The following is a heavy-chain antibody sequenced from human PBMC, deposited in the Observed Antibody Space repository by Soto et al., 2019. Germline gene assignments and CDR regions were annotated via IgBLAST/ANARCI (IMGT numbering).Heavy chain of an antibody. CDR3: ARERHSQQPNHRWGGGDMDV. Sequence: QLQLEESGPGLVKPSQTLSLTCAVSGGSISNGGYYWSWIRQHPGKGLEWIGSIYFSGSTYSNPSRKSRVTISVATPKNQFSLKLSSVTAADTAVYYCARERHSQQPNHRWGGGDMDVWGKGTTVTVSS. D-gene: IGHD6-13*01. CDR1: GGSISNGGYY. J-gene: IGHJ6*03. CDR2: IYFSGST. V-gene: IGHV4-31*11.